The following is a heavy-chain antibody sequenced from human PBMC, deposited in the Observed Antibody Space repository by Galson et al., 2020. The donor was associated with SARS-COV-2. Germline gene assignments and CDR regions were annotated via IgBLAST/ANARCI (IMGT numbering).Heavy chain of an antibody. CDR2: INPSGGTK. J-gene: IGHJ6*02. CDR3: AREYYDDSSEDYYGIDV. Sequence: ASVKVSCKASGYTFTNYYMHWVRQAPGRGLEWMGLINPSGGTKAYAQKFQGRVTMTRDTSTSTVYMELSSLRSEDTAVYYCAREYYDDSSEDYYGIDVWGQGTTVTVSS. D-gene: IGHD3-22*01. CDR1: GYTFTNYY. V-gene: IGHV1-46*03.